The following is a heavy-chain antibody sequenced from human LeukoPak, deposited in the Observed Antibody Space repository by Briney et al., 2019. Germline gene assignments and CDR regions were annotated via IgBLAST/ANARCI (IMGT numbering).Heavy chain of an antibody. CDR3: ARVPYYYGSGTEYWYFDL. V-gene: IGHV4-61*01. Sequence: SETLSLTCTVSGGSVSSGSYYRSWIRQPPGKGLEWIGYIYYSGSTNYNPSLKSRVTISVDTSKNQFSLKLSSVTAADTAVYYCARVPYYYGSGTEYWYFDLWGRGTLVTVSS. CDR2: IYYSGST. J-gene: IGHJ2*01. CDR1: GGSVSSGSYY. D-gene: IGHD3-10*01.